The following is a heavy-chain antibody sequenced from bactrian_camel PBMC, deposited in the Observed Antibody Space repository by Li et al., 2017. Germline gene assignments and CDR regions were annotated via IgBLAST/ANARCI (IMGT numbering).Heavy chain of an antibody. J-gene: IGHJ4*01. V-gene: IGHV3S63*01. Sequence: VQLVESGGGSVQAGGSLRLSCATSGFTFDEFDMGWYRQGSGNECELVSRISSDDSTWYSDSVKGRFTVPQDHAKNTVYLQMNSLKPEDTAVYYCVTEAGGMWHGTCEDFTLWGQGTQVTV. CDR3: VTEAGGMWHGTCEDFTL. CDR1: GFTFDEFD. CDR2: ISSDDST. D-gene: IGHD6*01.